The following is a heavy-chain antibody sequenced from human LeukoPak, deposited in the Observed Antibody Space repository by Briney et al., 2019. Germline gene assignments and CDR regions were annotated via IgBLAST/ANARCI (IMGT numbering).Heavy chain of an antibody. CDR1: GYTFTGYY. CDR3: ARVHYYGSGIQRTNYGMDV. Sequence: SVKVSCKASGYTFTGYYMHWVRQAPGQGLEWMGGIIPIFGTANYAQKFQGRVTITADESTSTAYMELSSLRSEDTAVYYCARVHYYGSGIQRTNYGMDVWGQGTTVTVSS. V-gene: IGHV1-69*13. CDR2: IIPIFGTA. D-gene: IGHD3-10*01. J-gene: IGHJ6*02.